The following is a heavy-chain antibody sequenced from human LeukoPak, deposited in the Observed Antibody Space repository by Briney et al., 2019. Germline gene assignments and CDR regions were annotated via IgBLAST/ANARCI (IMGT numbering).Heavy chain of an antibody. CDR2: IYHSGST. V-gene: IGHV4-38-2*02. Sequence: SETLSLTCTVSGYSISSGYYWGWIRQPPGKGLEWIGSIYHSGSTYYNPSLKSRVTISVDTSKNQFSLKLSSVTAADTAVYYCARENRVVRGDLDYWGQGTLVTVSS. D-gene: IGHD3-10*01. J-gene: IGHJ4*02. CDR3: ARENRVVRGDLDY. CDR1: GYSISSGYY.